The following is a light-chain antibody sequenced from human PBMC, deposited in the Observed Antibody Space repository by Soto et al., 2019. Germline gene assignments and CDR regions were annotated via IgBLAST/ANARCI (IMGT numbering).Light chain of an antibody. CDR3: CSYTSSDTYV. V-gene: IGLV2-14*01. Sequence: QSALTQPPSASGSPGQSVTISCTGTKNDIGVYDFVSWYQHHPGKAPKLIIYEVSNRPSGISNRFSGSKSGHTASLTISRLQSEDEADYYCCSYTSSDTYVFGTGTKVTVL. CDR2: EVS. CDR1: KNDIGVYDF. J-gene: IGLJ1*01.